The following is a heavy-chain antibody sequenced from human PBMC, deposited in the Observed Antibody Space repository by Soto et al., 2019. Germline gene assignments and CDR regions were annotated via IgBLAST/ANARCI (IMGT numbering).Heavy chain of an antibody. V-gene: IGHV1-69*13. CDR2: IIPIFGTA. J-gene: IGHJ5*02. D-gene: IGHD5-18*01. CDR3: ARGVGESYGVWHSYGYRYNWFDP. CDR1: GGTFSSYA. Sequence: GASVKVSCKASGGTFSSYAISWVRQAPGQGLEWMGGIIPIFGTANYAQKFQGRVTITADESTSTAYMELSSLRSEDTAVYYCARGVGESYGVWHSYGYRYNWFDPWGQGTLVTVSS.